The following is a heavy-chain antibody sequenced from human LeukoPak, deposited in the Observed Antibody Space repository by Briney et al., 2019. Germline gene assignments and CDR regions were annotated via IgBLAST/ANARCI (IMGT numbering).Heavy chain of an antibody. J-gene: IGHJ4*02. CDR2: IGGSGDST. D-gene: IGHD2/OR15-2a*01. V-gene: IGHV3-23*01. CDR3: ARSFDGQPDY. Sequence: GGSLRLSCAASGFTFSSFAMSWVRQTPGKGLEWIPAIGGSGDSTYYADSVKGRFTVSRDNSKNTLYLQMNSLRAEDTAVYYCARSFDGQPDYWGQGTLVTVSS. CDR1: GFTFSSFA.